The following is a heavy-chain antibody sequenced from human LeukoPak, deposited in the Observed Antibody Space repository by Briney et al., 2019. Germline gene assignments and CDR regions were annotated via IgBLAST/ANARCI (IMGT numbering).Heavy chain of an antibody. V-gene: IGHV1-69*13. CDR2: IIPIFSTA. Sequence: SVKVSCKASGGTFSSYAISWVRQAPGQGLEWMGGIIPIFSTANYAQNFQGRVTITADESTNTAYMELSSLRSGDTAVYYCAGGSSSWPNAFDIWGQGTMVTVSS. CDR3: AGGSSSWPNAFDI. J-gene: IGHJ3*02. D-gene: IGHD6-13*01. CDR1: GGTFSSYA.